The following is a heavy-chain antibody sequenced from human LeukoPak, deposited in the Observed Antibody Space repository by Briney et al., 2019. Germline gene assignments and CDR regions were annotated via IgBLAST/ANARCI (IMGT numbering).Heavy chain of an antibody. D-gene: IGHD1-26*01. CDR1: GGSISSYY. Sequence: TSETLSLTCAVSGGSISSYYWSWIRQPPGKGLEWIAYIYYSGSTHHNPSLKSRVTISVDTSKNQFSLKLSSVTAADTAVYYCAQMEVGANPVTHAFDIWGQGTMVTVSS. CDR3: AQMEVGANPVTHAFDI. J-gene: IGHJ3*02. CDR2: IYYSGST. V-gene: IGHV4-59*01.